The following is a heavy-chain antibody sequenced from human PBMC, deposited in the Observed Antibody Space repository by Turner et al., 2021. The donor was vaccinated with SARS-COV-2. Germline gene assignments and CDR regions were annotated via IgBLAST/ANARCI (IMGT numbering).Heavy chain of an antibody. CDR3: ARVRIMITFGGVFPNWFDP. CDR2: IYYSGST. CDR1: GGSISSSSYY. Sequence: QLQLQESGPGLVKPSETLSLTCTVTGGSISSSSYYWGWIRQPPGKGLEWIGRIYYSGSTYYNPSLKSRVTISVDTSKNRFSLKLSSVTAADTAVYDCARVRIMITFGGVFPNWFDPWGQGTLVTVSS. J-gene: IGHJ5*02. D-gene: IGHD3-16*01. V-gene: IGHV4-39*01.